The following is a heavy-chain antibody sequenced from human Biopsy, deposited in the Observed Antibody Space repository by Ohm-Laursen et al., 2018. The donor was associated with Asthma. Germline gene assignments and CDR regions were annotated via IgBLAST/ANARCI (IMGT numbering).Heavy chain of an antibody. D-gene: IGHD6-19*01. Sequence: SLRLSCTASGFTVSRDHMFWVRQAPGKGLEWVSVIYSGGTSDTADSVRGRFTISRDFYKNTLYLQMDSLRAEDTPVYYCARGDSSGWSHYYFDYWGQGTLVTVSS. CDR3: ARGDSSGWSHYYFDY. J-gene: IGHJ4*02. CDR2: IYSGGTS. CDR1: GFTVSRDH. V-gene: IGHV3-53*01.